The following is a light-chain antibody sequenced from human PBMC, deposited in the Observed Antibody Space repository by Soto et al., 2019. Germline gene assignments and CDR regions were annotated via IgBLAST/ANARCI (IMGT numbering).Light chain of an antibody. CDR3: QQYGSSFT. J-gene: IGKJ3*01. Sequence: EIVLTQSPGTLFWSPGEIDTLSCRASQSVSSSYLAWYQQKPGQAPRLLIYGASSRATGIPDRFSGSGSGTDFTLTISRLEPEDFAVYYCQQYGSSFTFGPGTKVDIK. CDR2: GAS. CDR1: QSVSSSY. V-gene: IGKV3-20*01.